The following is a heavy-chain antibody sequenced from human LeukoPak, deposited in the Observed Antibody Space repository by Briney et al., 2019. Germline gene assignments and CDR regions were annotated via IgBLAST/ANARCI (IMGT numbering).Heavy chain of an antibody. CDR1: GGTFSSYA. J-gene: IGHJ6*03. V-gene: IGHV1-69*05. D-gene: IGHD2-21*02. CDR3: ARGTDCGGDCYSFPLGDYYYMDV. CDR2: IIPIFGTA. Sequence: GSSVKVSCKASGGTFSSYAISWVRQAPGQGLEWMGGIIPIFGTANYAQKFQGRVTITTDESTSTAYMELSSLRSEDTAVYYRARGTDCGGDCYSFPLGDYYYMDVWGKGTTVTVSS.